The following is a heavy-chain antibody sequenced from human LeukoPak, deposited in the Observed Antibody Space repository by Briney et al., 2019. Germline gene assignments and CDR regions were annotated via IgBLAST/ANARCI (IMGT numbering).Heavy chain of an antibody. CDR2: IYYSGST. V-gene: IGHV4-39*07. J-gene: IGHJ5*02. CDR3: ARGYCSSTSCYDGFWFDP. Sequence: SETLSLTCTVSGGSISSSSYYWGWIRQPPGKGLEWIGSIYYSGSTYYNPSLKSRVTISVDTSKNQFSLKLSSVTAADTAVYYCARGYCSSTSCYDGFWFDPWGQGTLVTVSS. CDR1: GGSISSSSYY. D-gene: IGHD2-2*01.